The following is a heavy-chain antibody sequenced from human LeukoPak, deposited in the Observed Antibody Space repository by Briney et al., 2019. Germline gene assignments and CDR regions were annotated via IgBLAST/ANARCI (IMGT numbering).Heavy chain of an antibody. Sequence: SETLSLTCTVSGGSISSGGYYWSWIRQHPGKGLEWIGYIYYSGSIYYNPSLKSRVTISVDTSKNQFSLKLSPVTAADTAVYYCARGSYYYGSGSYHDYWGQGTLVTVSS. CDR2: IYYSGSI. D-gene: IGHD3-10*01. CDR3: ARGSYYYGSGSYHDY. J-gene: IGHJ4*02. CDR1: GGSISSGGYY. V-gene: IGHV4-31*03.